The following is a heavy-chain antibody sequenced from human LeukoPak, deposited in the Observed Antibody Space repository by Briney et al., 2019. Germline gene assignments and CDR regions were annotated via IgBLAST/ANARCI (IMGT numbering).Heavy chain of an antibody. V-gene: IGHV3-48*01. CDR3: ARSYGSGSSPLDY. J-gene: IGHJ4*02. Sequence: GRSLRLSCAASGLTFSNYNMNWVRQAPGKGLEWVSYISSSSTTIYYGDSVKGRFTISRDNAKNSLFLQMNSLRAEDTAVYYCARSYGSGSSPLDYWGQGTLVTVSS. D-gene: IGHD3-10*01. CDR1: GLTFSNYN. CDR2: ISSSSTTI.